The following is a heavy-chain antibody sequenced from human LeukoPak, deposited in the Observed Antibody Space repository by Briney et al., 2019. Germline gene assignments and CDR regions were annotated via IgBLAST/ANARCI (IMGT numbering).Heavy chain of an antibody. Sequence: GGSLRLFCAASGFTFSTYAMSWVRQAPGKGLEWVSAISGSGGSTYYADSVKGRFTISRDNSKNTLYLQMNSLRAEDTAVYYCAKIPYCSSTSCYPWNFSFDYWGQGTLVTVSS. CDR1: GFTFSTYA. D-gene: IGHD2-2*01. CDR2: ISGSGGST. V-gene: IGHV3-23*01. CDR3: AKIPYCSSTSCYPWNFSFDY. J-gene: IGHJ4*02.